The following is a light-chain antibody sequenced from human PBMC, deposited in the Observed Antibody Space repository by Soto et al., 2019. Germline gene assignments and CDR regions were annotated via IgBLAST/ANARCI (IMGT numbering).Light chain of an antibody. V-gene: IGLV2-14*01. CDR1: SNDVGGYNY. CDR3: GSYTSSSTLYV. Sequence: QSALTQPASVSGSPGQSITISCTGTSNDVGGYNYVSWYQQHPGKAPKLILYEVSDRPSGVSNRFSGSKSGNTASLTISGLQAEDEADYYCGSYTSSSTLYVFGTGTKLTVL. CDR2: EVS. J-gene: IGLJ1*01.